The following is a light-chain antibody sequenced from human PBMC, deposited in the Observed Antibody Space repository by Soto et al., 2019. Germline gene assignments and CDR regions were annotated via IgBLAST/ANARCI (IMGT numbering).Light chain of an antibody. CDR1: QGISSF. CDR2: GAS. V-gene: IGKV1-9*01. CDR3: QHLNTYPLT. Sequence: DIQLTQSPSFLSASVGDRVTITCRASQGISSFLAWYQPKPGKAPNLLISGASTLRTGVPSRFSGSGSGTEFTLTISSLQPEDFATYYCQHLNTYPLTFGGGTKVEI. J-gene: IGKJ4*01.